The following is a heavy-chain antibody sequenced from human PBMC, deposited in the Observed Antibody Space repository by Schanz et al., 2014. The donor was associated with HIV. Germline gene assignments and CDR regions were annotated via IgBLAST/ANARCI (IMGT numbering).Heavy chain of an antibody. CDR3: AKPEYDSSGNSQSHFDY. D-gene: IGHD3-22*01. V-gene: IGHV3-23*04. Sequence: VQLVESGGGVVQPGRSLRLSCAASGFSFSTYDMHWVRQAPGKGLEWVSSITESGGRTYYADSVNGRFTISRDNSKNTLYLQMTTLRTEDTAVYYCAKPEYDSSGNSQSHFDYWGQGTLVTVSS. CDR2: ITESGGRT. CDR1: GFSFSTYD. J-gene: IGHJ4*02.